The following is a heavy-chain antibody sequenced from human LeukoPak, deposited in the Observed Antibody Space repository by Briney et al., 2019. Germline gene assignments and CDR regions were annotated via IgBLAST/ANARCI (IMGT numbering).Heavy chain of an antibody. CDR3: ARDLRRFGELYNWFDP. J-gene: IGHJ5*02. CDR1: GFTFSSYW. V-gene: IGHV3-7*01. CDR2: IKQDGSEK. D-gene: IGHD3-10*01. Sequence: QTGGSLRLSCAASGFTFSSYWMSWVRQAPGKGLEWVANIKQDGSEKYYVDSVKGRFTISRDNAKNSLYLQMNSLRAEDTAVYYCARDLRRFGELYNWFDPWGQGTLVTVSS.